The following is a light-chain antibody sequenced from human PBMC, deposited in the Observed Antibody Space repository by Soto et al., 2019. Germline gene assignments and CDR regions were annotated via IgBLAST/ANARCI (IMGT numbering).Light chain of an antibody. V-gene: IGKV3-11*01. CDR2: DAS. J-gene: IGKJ4*01. CDR1: QSVTRY. Sequence: EIVLTQSPATLSLSPGERATLSCRASQSVTRYLAWYQQKPGQAPRLLIYDASNRATGIPARFSGSGSGTDFHLTISSLEREDFAVYYGQPRSNWPLTFGGGTKVEIK. CDR3: QPRSNWPLT.